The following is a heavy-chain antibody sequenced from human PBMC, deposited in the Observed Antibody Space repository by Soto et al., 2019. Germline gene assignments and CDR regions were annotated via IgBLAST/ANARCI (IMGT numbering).Heavy chain of an antibody. CDR3: TRASSYFDH. V-gene: IGHV3-33*01. CDR1: GFSFSSYG. J-gene: IGHJ4*02. D-gene: IGHD6-6*01. CDR2: IWYDGSHK. Sequence: QVQLVESGGGVVQPGRSLRLSCAASGFSFSSYGMHWVRQAPGKGLEWVALIWYDGSHKYYADSVKGRFTISRDNSKNTLYLQMNSLRAEDTAVYYCTRASSYFDHWGQGTLVTVSS.